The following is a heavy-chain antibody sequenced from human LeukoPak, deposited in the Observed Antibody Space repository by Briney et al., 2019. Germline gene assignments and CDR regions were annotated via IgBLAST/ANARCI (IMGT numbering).Heavy chain of an antibody. CDR3: AKVSIAAAGAYYFDY. Sequence: TGGSLRLSCAASGFTFSSYGMHWVRQAPGKGLEWVAVISYDGSNKYYADSVKGRFTISRDNSKNTLYLQMNSLRAEDTAVYYCAKVSIAAAGAYYFDYWGQGTLVTVSS. CDR1: GFTFSSYG. J-gene: IGHJ4*02. CDR2: ISYDGSNK. D-gene: IGHD6-13*01. V-gene: IGHV3-30*18.